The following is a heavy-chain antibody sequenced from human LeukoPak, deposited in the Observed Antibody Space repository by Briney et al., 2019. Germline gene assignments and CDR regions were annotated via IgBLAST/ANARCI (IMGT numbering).Heavy chain of an antibody. V-gene: IGHV1-46*01. CDR2: INPSGGST. J-gene: IGHJ6*03. CDR3: ASTNCSSTSCYGLYYYYYMDV. CDR1: GYTFTSYY. D-gene: IGHD2-2*01. Sequence: ASVKVSCKASGYTFTSYYMHWVRQAPGQGLEWMGIINPSGGSTSYAQEFQGRVTMTRDMSTSTVYMELSSLRSEDTAVYYCASTNCSSTSCYGLYYYYYMDVWGKGTTVTVSS.